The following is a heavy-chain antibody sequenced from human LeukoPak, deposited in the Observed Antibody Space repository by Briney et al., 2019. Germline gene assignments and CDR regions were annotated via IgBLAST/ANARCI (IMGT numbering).Heavy chain of an antibody. D-gene: IGHD3-3*01. Sequence: GGSLRLSCAASGFTFSSYAMSWVRQAPGKGLEWVSAISGSGGSTYCADSVKGRFTISRDNSKNTLYLQMNSLRAEDTAVYYCAKKKSGDFWSGPTSAWGQGTLVTVSS. CDR3: AKKKSGDFWSGPTSA. J-gene: IGHJ4*02. CDR1: GFTFSSYA. V-gene: IGHV3-23*01. CDR2: ISGSGGST.